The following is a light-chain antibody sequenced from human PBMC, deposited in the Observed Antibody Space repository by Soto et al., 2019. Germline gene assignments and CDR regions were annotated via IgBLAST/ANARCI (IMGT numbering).Light chain of an antibody. V-gene: IGKV1-39*01. J-gene: IGKJ4*01. CDR2: AAS. CDR3: QQTYGTPLT. Sequence: DIQMTQSPSSLSASVGDRVTITCRASQSISTYVNWYQQKPGKPPNLLINAASSLQSGVPSRFRGSGSGTDFTLTISSLQPEDCATYYCQQTYGTPLTFGGWTKVEIK. CDR1: QSISTY.